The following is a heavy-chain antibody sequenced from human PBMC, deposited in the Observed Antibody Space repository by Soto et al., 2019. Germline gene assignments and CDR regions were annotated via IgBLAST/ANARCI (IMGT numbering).Heavy chain of an antibody. D-gene: IGHD1-26*01. CDR3: ARGGXXXXYFDL. Sequence: KFQGRVTITRDTSASTAYMELSSLRSEDTAVYYCARGGXXXXYFDLWGRGTLVTVSS. J-gene: IGHJ2*01. V-gene: IGHV1-3*01.